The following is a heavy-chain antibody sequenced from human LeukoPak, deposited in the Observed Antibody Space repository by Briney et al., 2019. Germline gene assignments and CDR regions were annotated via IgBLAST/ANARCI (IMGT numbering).Heavy chain of an antibody. CDR2: ISGSGGST. J-gene: IGHJ4*02. Sequence: GGSLRLSCAASGFTFSSYAMSWVRQAPGKGLEWVSAISGSGGSTYYAGSVRGRFTISRDNSKNTLYLQMNSLRAEDTAVYYCAKYGSGSHHRGIDYWGQGTLVTVSS. D-gene: IGHD3-10*01. CDR1: GFTFSSYA. CDR3: AKYGSGSHHRGIDY. V-gene: IGHV3-23*01.